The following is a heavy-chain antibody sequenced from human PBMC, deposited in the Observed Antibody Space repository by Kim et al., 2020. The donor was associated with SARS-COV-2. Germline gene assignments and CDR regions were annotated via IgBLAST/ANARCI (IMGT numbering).Heavy chain of an antibody. Sequence: SETLSLTCTVSGGSISSGDYYWSWIRQPPGKGLEWIGYIYYSGSTYYNPSLKSRVTISVDTSKNQFSLKLSSVTAADTAVYYCARATYYYDSSGYYYSRWFDYWGQGILVTVSS. CDR2: IYYSGST. J-gene: IGHJ4*02. V-gene: IGHV4-30-4*01. D-gene: IGHD3-22*01. CDR3: ARATYYYDSSGYYYSRWFDY. CDR1: GGSISSGDYY.